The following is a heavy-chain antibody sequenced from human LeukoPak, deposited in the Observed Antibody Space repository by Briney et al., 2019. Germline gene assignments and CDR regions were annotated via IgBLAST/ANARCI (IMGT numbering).Heavy chain of an antibody. CDR2: ISAYNGNT. D-gene: IGHD5-18*01. Sequence: ASVKVSCKASGYTFTSYGISWVRQAPGQGLEWMGWISAYNGNTNYAQKLQGRVTMTTDTSTGTAYMELRSLRSDDTAVYYCARDPKDGDTYYYYGMDVWGQGTTVTVSS. CDR3: ARDPKDGDTYYYYGMDV. CDR1: GYTFTSYG. V-gene: IGHV1-18*01. J-gene: IGHJ6*02.